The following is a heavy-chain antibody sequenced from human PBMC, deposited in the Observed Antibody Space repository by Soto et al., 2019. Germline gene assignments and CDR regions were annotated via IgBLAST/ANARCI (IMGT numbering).Heavy chain of an antibody. D-gene: IGHD4-17*01. V-gene: IGHV3-30*18. Sequence: QVQLVESGGGVVQPGRSLRLSCAASGFTFSTFGMHWVRQAPGKGPEWVAIISYDGSKKYYADSVKGRFTISRDNSKNTLSLQMNSLRPEDTAGYYCAKGRLRFPSLRVNAFDIWGQGTMVTVSS. CDR1: GFTFSTFG. CDR2: ISYDGSKK. J-gene: IGHJ3*02. CDR3: AKGRLRFPSLRVNAFDI.